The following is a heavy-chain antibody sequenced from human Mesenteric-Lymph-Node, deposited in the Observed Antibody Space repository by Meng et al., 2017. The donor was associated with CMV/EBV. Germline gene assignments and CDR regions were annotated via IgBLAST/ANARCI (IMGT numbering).Heavy chain of an antibody. CDR1: GFTFSRYG. J-gene: IGHJ4*02. D-gene: IGHD2-2*01. CDR3: AKASLGYCSSTSCYYFDY. CDR2: IWYDGSNK. Sequence: LSLTCAASGFTFSRYGMHWVRQAPGKGLEWVAVIWYDGSNKYYADSVKGRFTISRDNSKNTLYLQMNSLRAEDTAVYYCAKASLGYCSSTSCYYFDYWGQGTLVTVSS. V-gene: IGHV3-33*06.